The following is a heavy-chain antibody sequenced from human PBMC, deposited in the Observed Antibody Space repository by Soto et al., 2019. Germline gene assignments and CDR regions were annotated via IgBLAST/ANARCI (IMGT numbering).Heavy chain of an antibody. D-gene: IGHD6-6*01. Sequence: QVQLKESGPGLLKPSETLSLTCTFSGGSISSHYWAWIRQPPGKGLEWIGYIHYSGSTNYNASLKSRVTISVDTSKNQLALKLRSVTAADTAVYYCARGGLAARKGRWFDPWGQGTLVTVSS. CDR2: IHYSGST. V-gene: IGHV4-59*11. CDR3: ARGGLAARKGRWFDP. CDR1: GGSISSHY. J-gene: IGHJ5*02.